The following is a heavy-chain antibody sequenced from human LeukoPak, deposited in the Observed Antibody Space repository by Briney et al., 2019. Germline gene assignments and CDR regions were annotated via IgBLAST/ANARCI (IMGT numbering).Heavy chain of an antibody. Sequence: GESLKISCKGSGYSFTSYWIGWVRQMPGKGLEWMGIIYPGDSDTRYSPSFQGRVTISADKSISTAYLQWSSLKASDTAMYYCARIRWVAAAGRYYYYYGMDVWGQGTTVTVSS. V-gene: IGHV5-51*01. D-gene: IGHD6-13*01. CDR1: GYSFTSYW. CDR3: ARIRWVAAAGRYYYYYGMDV. CDR2: IYPGDSDT. J-gene: IGHJ6*02.